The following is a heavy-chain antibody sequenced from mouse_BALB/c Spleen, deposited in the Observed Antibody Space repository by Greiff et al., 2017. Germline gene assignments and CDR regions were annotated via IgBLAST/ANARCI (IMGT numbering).Heavy chain of an antibody. CDR3: TRKTTVVYFDY. V-gene: IGHV1-5*01. Sequence: DVKLQESGTVLARPGASVKMSCKASGYSFTSYWMHWVKQRPGQGLEWIGAIYPGNSDTSYNQKFKGKAKLTAVTSASTAYMELSSLTNEDSAVYYCTRKTTVVYFDYWGQGTTLTVSS. CDR2: IYPGNSDT. D-gene: IGHD1-1*01. CDR1: GYSFTSYW. J-gene: IGHJ2*01.